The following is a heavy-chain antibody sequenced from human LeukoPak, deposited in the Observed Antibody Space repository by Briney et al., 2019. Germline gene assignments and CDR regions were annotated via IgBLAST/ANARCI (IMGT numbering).Heavy chain of an antibody. CDR3: ARSYSSSAPHFDS. CDR1: GYTITGYY. J-gene: IGHJ4*02. V-gene: IGHV1-2*02. Sequence: ASVKVSCKASGYTITGYYMHWVRQAPGQGLEWMGWINPNSGGTNYAQKFQGRVTMTRDTSISTAYVDLSTLTSDDAAVYYCARSYSSSAPHFDSWGQGTLVTVSS. CDR2: INPNSGGT. D-gene: IGHD6-6*01.